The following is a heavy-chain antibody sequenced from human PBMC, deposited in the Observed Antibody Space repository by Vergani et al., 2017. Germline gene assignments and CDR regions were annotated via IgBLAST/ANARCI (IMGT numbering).Heavy chain of an antibody. CDR3: ARHGLYSSSWSNWFDP. CDR1: GGSISSSSYY. Sequence: LQLQESGPGLVKPSETLSLTCTVSGGSISSSSYYWGWIRQPPGKGLEWIGSIYYSGSTYYNPSLKSRVTISVDTSKNQFSLKLSSVTAADTAVYYCARHGLYSSSWSNWFDPWGQGTLVTVSS. D-gene: IGHD6-13*01. CDR2: IYYSGST. J-gene: IGHJ5*02. V-gene: IGHV4-39*01.